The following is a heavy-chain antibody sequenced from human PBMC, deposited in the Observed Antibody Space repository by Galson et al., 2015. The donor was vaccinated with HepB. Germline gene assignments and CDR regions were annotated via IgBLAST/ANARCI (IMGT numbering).Heavy chain of an antibody. J-gene: IGHJ1*01. V-gene: IGHV3-33*01. CDR2: IWYDGSNK. D-gene: IGHD3-10*01. CDR3: ARDHMVRGVIRHKTRKEYFQH. Sequence: SLRLSCAASGFTFSSYGMHWVRQAPGKGLEWVAVIWYDGSNKYYADSMKGRFTISRDNSKNTLYLQMNSLRAEDTAVYYRARDHMVRGVIRHKTRKEYFQHWGQGTLVTVSS. CDR1: GFTFSSYG.